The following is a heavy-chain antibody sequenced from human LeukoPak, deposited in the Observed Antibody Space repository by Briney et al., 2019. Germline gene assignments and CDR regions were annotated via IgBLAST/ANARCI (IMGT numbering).Heavy chain of an antibody. J-gene: IGHJ3*02. CDR3: ARDLSCDSTRCTDAFDI. CDR1: GFTFSSYT. CDR2: ISYSSSYI. Sequence: PGGSLRLSCAASGFTFSSYTMNWVRQAPGKGLEWVSSISYSSSYIYYADSVKGRFTISRDNAKNSLYLQMNSLRAEDTAVYYCARDLSCDSTRCTDAFDIWGQGTVVTASS. D-gene: IGHD2-2*01. V-gene: IGHV3-21*01.